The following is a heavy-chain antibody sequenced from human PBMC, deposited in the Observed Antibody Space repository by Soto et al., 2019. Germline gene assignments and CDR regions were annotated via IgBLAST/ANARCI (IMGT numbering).Heavy chain of an antibody. J-gene: IGHJ4*02. CDR2: IYHSGST. V-gene: IGHV4-59*01. D-gene: IGHD5-18*01. Sequence: LSLTCTVSGGSISDYFWTWIRQPPGKGLEWIGYIYHSGSTENNPSLKSRVTITIDTTKNQFSLKLRSVTAADTAVYYCARHRYSYGVYYFDYWGQGTLVTVSS. CDR3: ARHRYSYGVYYFDY. CDR1: GGSISDYF.